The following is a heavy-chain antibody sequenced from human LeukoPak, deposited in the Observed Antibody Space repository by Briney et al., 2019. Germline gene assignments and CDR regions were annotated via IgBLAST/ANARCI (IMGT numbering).Heavy chain of an antibody. CDR1: GYTFTSYG. CDR2: ISAYNGNT. J-gene: IGHJ4*02. CDR3: ARDWDCSGGSCYLDY. D-gene: IGHD2-15*01. Sequence: ASVKVSCKASGYTFTSYGISWVRQAPGQGLEWMGWISAYNGNTNYAQKLQGRVTMTTDTSTSTAYMELRGLRSDDTAVYYCARDWDCSGGSCYLDYWGQGTLVTVSS. V-gene: IGHV1-18*01.